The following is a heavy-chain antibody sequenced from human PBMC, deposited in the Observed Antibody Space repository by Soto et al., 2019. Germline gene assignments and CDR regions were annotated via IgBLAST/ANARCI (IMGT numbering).Heavy chain of an antibody. CDR2: IYHSGST. CDR1: GGSISSGGYS. J-gene: IGHJ4*02. CDR3: ARGPPYYYDSSGYSFDY. D-gene: IGHD3-22*01. Sequence: SETLSLTCAVSGGSISSGGYSWSWIRQPPGKGLEWIGYIYHSGSTYYNPSLKSRVTISVDRSKNQFSLKLSSVTAADTAVYYCARGPPYYYDSSGYSFDYWGQGTLVTVSS. V-gene: IGHV4-30-2*01.